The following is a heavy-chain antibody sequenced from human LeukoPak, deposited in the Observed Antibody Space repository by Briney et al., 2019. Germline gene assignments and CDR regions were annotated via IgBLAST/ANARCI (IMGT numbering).Heavy chain of an antibody. D-gene: IGHD2-8*01. Sequence: GESLKISCKGSGYSFTSYCIGWVRQMSGKGLEWMGIINPGDSDTRYSPSFQGQVIISADKSISTAYLHWSSLRASDTAIYYCASLTCTNTCAFDMWGQGTMISVSS. V-gene: IGHV5-51*01. CDR1: GYSFTSYC. J-gene: IGHJ3*02. CDR2: INPGDSDT. CDR3: ASLTCTNTCAFDM.